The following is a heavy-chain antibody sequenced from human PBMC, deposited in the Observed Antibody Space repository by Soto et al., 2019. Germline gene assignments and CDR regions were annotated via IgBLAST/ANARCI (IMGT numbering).Heavy chain of an antibody. D-gene: IGHD6-13*01. V-gene: IGHV1-69*01. Sequence: QVQLVQSGAEVKKPGSSVKVSCKASGGTFSSYSISWVRQAPGQGLEWMGGSIPIFRTANYAQKFQGRVTITADESTSPVYMELSSLRSEDTAVYYCARGGQHRKASSNYEMDGWGQGPTVNVSS. CDR2: SIPIFRTA. CDR1: GGTFSSYS. CDR3: ARGGQHRKASSNYEMDG. J-gene: IGHJ6*01.